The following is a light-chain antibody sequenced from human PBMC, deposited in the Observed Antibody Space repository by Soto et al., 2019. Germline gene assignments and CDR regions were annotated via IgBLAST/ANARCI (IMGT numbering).Light chain of an antibody. CDR3: QQYNNWHPIT. CDR1: QSVSSSY. J-gene: IGKJ5*01. Sequence: EILLTRSPGTLALSPGERATLSCRASQSVSSSYLAWYQQKPGQPPRLLIYGASSRATGIPDSFSGSGSGTDFTLTISRLQYEDFAAYYCQQYNNWHPITFGQGTRLEIK. V-gene: IGKV3-20*01. CDR2: GAS.